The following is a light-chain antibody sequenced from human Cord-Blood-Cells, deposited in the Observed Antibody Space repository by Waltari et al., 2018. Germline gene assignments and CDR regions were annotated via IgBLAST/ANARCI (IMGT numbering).Light chain of an antibody. CDR1: SSNITAGND. CDR2: DKD. CDR3: LTYDSRVGGAV. V-gene: IGLV1-40*01. J-gene: IGLJ3*02. Sequence: QPVLTLPPPVSGAPGPAVTISGTGSSSNITAGNDVHLYQQPPGTAPKLLIWDKDNRPSGVPDRFSGSKSGASATPAMTGVHGDEKAVYYCLTYDSRVGGAVFGGGTRLTFL.